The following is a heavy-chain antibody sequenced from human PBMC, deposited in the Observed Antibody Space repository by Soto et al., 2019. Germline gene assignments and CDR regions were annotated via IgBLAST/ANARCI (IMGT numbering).Heavy chain of an antibody. D-gene: IGHD6-19*01. Sequence: PGGSLRLSCAASGFSFSHSAMSWVRQAPGKGLEWVSAITGSSDSIHYADSVKGRFTISRDNSKNTLFLQMDSLRAEDTAVYYCAKGVPGIAVAGTGYFQHWGQGTLVTVPS. CDR1: GFSFSHSA. J-gene: IGHJ1*01. CDR3: AKGVPGIAVAGTGYFQH. V-gene: IGHV3-23*01. CDR2: ITGSSDSI.